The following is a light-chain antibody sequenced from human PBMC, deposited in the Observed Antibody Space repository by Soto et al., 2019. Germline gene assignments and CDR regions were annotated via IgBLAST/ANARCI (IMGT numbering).Light chain of an antibody. CDR3: NSFTTSSTYV. V-gene: IGLV2-18*02. J-gene: IGLJ1*01. CDR2: DVT. CDR1: SSDVGSYNR. Sequence: QSVLTQPPSVSGSPGQSVAISCTGTSSDVGSYNRVAWYQQPPGTAPKLIIYDVTNRPSGVPDRFSGSKSGNTASLTISGLQAEDEADYYCNSFTTSSTYVFGTGTQLTVL.